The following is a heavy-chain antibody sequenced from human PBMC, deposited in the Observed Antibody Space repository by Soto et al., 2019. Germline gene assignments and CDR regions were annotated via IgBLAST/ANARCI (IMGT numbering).Heavy chain of an antibody. D-gene: IGHD3-10*01. V-gene: IGHV4-31*03. CDR3: ARVGTSGSYYSIDY. Sequence: PSETLSLTRTVSGGSISSGCYYWSWIRQHPGKGLEWIGYIYYSGSTYYNPSLKSRVTISVDTSKNQFSLKLSSVTAADTAVYYCARVGTSGSYYSIDYWGQGTLVTVSS. J-gene: IGHJ4*02. CDR2: IYYSGST. CDR1: GGSISSGCYY.